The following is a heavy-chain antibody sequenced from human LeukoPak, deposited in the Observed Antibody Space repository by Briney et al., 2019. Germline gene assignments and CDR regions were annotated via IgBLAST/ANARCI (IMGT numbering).Heavy chain of an antibody. CDR1: GFIVSNNH. Sequence: GGSLRLSCAASGFIVSNNHINWIRQAPGKGLEWVSIIYSGDTTYYSDSVKGRFILSSDNSKNMLYLQMNSLRVEDTAVYYCARERPGSRVLDYWGQGTLVTVSS. CDR3: ARERPGSRVLDY. CDR2: IYSGDTT. V-gene: IGHV3-66*01. D-gene: IGHD3-10*01. J-gene: IGHJ4*02.